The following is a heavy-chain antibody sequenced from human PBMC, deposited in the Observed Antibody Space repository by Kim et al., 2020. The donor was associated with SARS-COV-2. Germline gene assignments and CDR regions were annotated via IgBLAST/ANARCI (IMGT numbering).Heavy chain of an antibody. J-gene: IGHJ4*02. CDR3: ASLGYSSSWNDY. D-gene: IGHD6-13*01. V-gene: IGHV4-39*01. Sequence: YNPSLKRRVTISVDTSKNQFSLKRSSVTAADTAVYYCASLGYSSSWNDYWGQGTLVTVSS.